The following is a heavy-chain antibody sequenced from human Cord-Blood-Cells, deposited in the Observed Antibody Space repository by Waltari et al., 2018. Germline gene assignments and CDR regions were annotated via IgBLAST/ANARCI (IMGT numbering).Heavy chain of an antibody. CDR1: GGSFSGYY. V-gene: IGHV4-34*01. D-gene: IGHD1-26*01. CDR3: ARSYVLGELLWGVYYFDY. CDR2: INHSVST. Sequence: QVQLQQWGPGLLKPSETLSLTCAVYGGSFSGYYWSWLRQPPRKGLEWIGEINHSVSTNYNPSIKSRVTISVHTSKTQFSLKLSSVAAADTAVYYCARSYVLGELLWGVYYFDYWGQGTLVTVSS. J-gene: IGHJ4*02.